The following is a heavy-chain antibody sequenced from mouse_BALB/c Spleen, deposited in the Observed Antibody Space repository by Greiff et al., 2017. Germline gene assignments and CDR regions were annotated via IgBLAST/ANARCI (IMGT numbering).Heavy chain of an antibody. J-gene: IGHJ4*01. Sequence: EVHLVESGGGLVQPGGSLKLSCAASGFTFSSYTMSWVRQTPEKRLEWVAEISSGGSYTYYPDTVTGRFTISRDNAKNTLYLEMSSLRSEDTAMYYCARDGYDAMDYWGQGTSVTVSS. CDR2: ISSGGSYT. CDR3: ARDGYDAMDY. CDR1: GFTFSSYT. V-gene: IGHV5-9-4*01.